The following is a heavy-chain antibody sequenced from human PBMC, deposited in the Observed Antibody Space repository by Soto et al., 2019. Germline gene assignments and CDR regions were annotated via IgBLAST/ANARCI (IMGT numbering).Heavy chain of an antibody. Sequence: SETLSLTCTVSGGSISSGDYYWSWIRQPPGKGLEWIGYIYYSGSTYYNPSLKSRVTMSVDTSKSQFSLTLTSVTAADTAVYYCARGEDAFFYYGLDVWGQGITVTVSS. CDR1: GGSISSGDYY. V-gene: IGHV4-30-4*02. J-gene: IGHJ6*02. CDR2: IYYSGST. CDR3: ARGEDAFFYYGLDV.